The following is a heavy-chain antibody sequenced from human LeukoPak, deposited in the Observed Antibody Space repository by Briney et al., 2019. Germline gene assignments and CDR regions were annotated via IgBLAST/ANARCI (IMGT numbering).Heavy chain of an antibody. D-gene: IGHD3-10*01. CDR2: ISSSSSYI. CDR3: ARANLWFGLDYYGMDV. CDR1: GFTFSSYS. J-gene: IGHJ6*02. Sequence: GGSLRLSCAASGFTFSSYSMNWVRQAPGKGLEWVSSISSSSSYIYYADSVKGRFTISRDNAKNSLYLQMNSLRAEDTAVYYCARANLWFGLDYYGMDVWGQGTTVTVSS. V-gene: IGHV3-21*01.